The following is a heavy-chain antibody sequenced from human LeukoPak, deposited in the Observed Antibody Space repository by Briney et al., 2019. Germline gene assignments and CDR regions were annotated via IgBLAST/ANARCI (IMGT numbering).Heavy chain of an antibody. D-gene: IGHD5-18*01. J-gene: IGHJ1*01. CDR2: ISSSGDTI. Sequence: GGSLRLSCAASGFPFSSYDMNWVRQAPGKGLEWVSYISSSGDTIFYADSVKGRFTISRDNAKNSLYLQMNSLRAEDTAVYYCARFASLLPWGQGTLVTVSS. V-gene: IGHV3-48*03. CDR1: GFPFSSYD. CDR3: ARFASLLP.